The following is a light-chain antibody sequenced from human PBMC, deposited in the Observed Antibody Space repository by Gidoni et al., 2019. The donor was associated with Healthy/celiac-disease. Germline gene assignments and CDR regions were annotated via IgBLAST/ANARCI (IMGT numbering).Light chain of an antibody. CDR1: QSVSSSY. V-gene: IGKV3-20*01. CDR3: QQYGSSQFT. J-gene: IGKJ3*01. CDR2: GAS. Sequence: EIVFTHSPGTLSLSPGERATLSCMASQSVSSSYLAWYQQKPGQAPRLLIYGASSRATGLPDRFSGSGSGTDFTLTISRLEPEDFAVYYCQQYGSSQFTFGPGTKVDIK.